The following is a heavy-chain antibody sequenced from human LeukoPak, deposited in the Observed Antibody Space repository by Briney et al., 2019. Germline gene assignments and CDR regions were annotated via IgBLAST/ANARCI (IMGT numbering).Heavy chain of an antibody. CDR2: IYTSGST. J-gene: IGHJ5*02. CDR1: GGSISSYY. V-gene: IGHV4-4*09. CDR3: ARGRYYYGSGTRAGWFDP. D-gene: IGHD3-10*01. Sequence: SSETLSLTCTVSGGSISSYYWSWIRQPPGKGLEWIGYIYTSGSTNYNPSLKSRVTISVDTSKNQFSLKLSSVTAADTAVYYCARGRYYYGSGTRAGWFDPWGQGTLVTVSS.